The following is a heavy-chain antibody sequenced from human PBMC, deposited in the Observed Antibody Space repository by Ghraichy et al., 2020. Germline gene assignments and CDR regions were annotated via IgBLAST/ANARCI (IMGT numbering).Heavy chain of an antibody. Sequence: SVKVSCKSSGATFDSYAFNWVRQAPGQGLEWMGGIIPIFDTPKYAQKFQGRVMITADKSTSTAYMELASLRSEDTAVYYCARSTGVGATTTRMDLWGQGTLGTVSS. V-gene: IGHV1-69*06. J-gene: IGHJ5*02. CDR1: GATFDSYA. D-gene: IGHD1-26*01. CDR2: IIPIFDTP. CDR3: ARSTGVGATTTRMDL.